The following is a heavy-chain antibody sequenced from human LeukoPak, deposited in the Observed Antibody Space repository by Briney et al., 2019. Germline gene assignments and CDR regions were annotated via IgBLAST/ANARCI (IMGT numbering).Heavy chain of an antibody. CDR1: GDSFSTYY. Sequence: SETLSLTCTVSGDSFSTYYWSWIRQPPGKGLEWIGYINYSGSTTYSPSLKSRVTMSVDTSKNQFSLKLSSVTAADTAVYYCARGQYHLLYWYFDLWGRGTLVTVSS. CDR2: INYSGST. V-gene: IGHV4-59*12. CDR3: ARGQYHLLYWYFDL. D-gene: IGHD2-2*01. J-gene: IGHJ2*01.